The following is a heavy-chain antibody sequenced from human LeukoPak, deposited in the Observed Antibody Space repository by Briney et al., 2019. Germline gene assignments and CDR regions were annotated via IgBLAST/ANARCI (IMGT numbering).Heavy chain of an antibody. J-gene: IGHJ5*02. Sequence: VASVKVSCKASGYTFTSYGISWVRQAPGKGLEWMGWISGYSGNTNYAQKLQGRVTMTTDTSTSTVYMELSSLRSEDTAVYYCARDGDYYGSGSYYLWFDPWGQGTLVTVSS. CDR1: GYTFTSYG. CDR3: ARDGDYYGSGSYYLWFDP. V-gene: IGHV1-18*01. CDR2: ISGYSGNT. D-gene: IGHD3-10*01.